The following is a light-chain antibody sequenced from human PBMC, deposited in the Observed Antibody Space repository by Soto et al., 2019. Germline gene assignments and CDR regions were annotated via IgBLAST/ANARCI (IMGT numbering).Light chain of an antibody. J-gene: IGKJ2*01. Sequence: EIVLTQSPGTLSLSPGERATLSCRASQSVSGSHLAWYQQKPGQAPRLLIYDAFYRATGVPDRFSGSGSGTDFTLTIGRLEPEDFAVYYCQQYGGSPRTFGQGTKLEI. V-gene: IGKV3-20*01. CDR1: QSVSGSH. CDR2: DAF. CDR3: QQYGGSPRT.